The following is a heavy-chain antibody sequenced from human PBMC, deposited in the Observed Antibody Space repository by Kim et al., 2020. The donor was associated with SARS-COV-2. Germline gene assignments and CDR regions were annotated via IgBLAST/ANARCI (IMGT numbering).Heavy chain of an antibody. Sequence: GGSLRLSCEVSGFTVSSHGLSWVRQAPGKGLEWVSRIRDKSNSIYYVDSVKGRFTISRDNSKNTLYLELNILRVEDTAMYYCGKCRVASCLDSYFDYWGQGTLVTVSS. D-gene: IGHD2-15*01. CDR3: GKCRVASCLDSYFDY. J-gene: IGHJ4*02. CDR2: IRDKSNSI. CDR1: GFTVSSHG. V-gene: IGHV3-23*01.